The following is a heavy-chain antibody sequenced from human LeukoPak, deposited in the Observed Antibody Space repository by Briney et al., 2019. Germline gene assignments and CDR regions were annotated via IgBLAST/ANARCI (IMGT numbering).Heavy chain of an antibody. V-gene: IGHV1-2*04. Sequence: ASVKVSCKASGYTFTGYYMHWVRQAPGQGLEWMGWINPNSGGTNYAQKFQGWVTMTRDTSISTAYMELSRLRSGDTAVYYCARDRDSSSGDYYYYYGMDVWGQGTTVTVSS. CDR2: INPNSGGT. CDR3: ARDRDSSSGDYYYYYGMDV. CDR1: GYTFTGYY. D-gene: IGHD6-13*01. J-gene: IGHJ6*02.